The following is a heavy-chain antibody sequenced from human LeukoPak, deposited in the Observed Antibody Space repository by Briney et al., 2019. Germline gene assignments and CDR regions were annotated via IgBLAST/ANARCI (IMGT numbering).Heavy chain of an antibody. V-gene: IGHV4-59*01. CDR1: GGSNY. Sequence: SETLSLTCTVSGGSNYWSWIRQPPGKGLEWIGYIYYSGSTNYNPSLKSRVTISVDTSKNQFSLKLSSVTAADTAVYYCARGYSGYDFYFDYWGQGTLVTVSS. CDR3: ARGYSGYDFYFDY. J-gene: IGHJ4*02. D-gene: IGHD5-12*01. CDR2: IYYSGST.